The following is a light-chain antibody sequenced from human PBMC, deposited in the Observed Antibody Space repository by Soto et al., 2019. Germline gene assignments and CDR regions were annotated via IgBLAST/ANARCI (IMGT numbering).Light chain of an antibody. CDR2: DVS. V-gene: IGLV2-14*01. CDR1: SSDVGGYNY. CDR3: SSYTSSSTPCV. J-gene: IGLJ1*01. Sequence: QSVLTQPASVSGSPGQSITISCTGTSSDVGGYNYVSWYQQHPGKAPKLMIYDVSNRPSGVSNRFSGSKSGNTASLTISGLRAEDEADYYCSSYTSSSTPCVFGTGTKVTVL.